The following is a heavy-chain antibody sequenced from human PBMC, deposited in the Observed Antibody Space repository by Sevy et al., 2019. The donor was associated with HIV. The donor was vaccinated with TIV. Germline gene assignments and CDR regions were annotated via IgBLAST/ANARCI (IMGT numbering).Heavy chain of an antibody. J-gene: IGHJ6*02. CDR2: FDPEDGET. V-gene: IGHV1-24*01. D-gene: IGHD2-15*01. Sequence: ASVKVSCKVSGYTLTELSMHWVRQAPGKGREWMGGFDPEDGETNYARKFQGRFTMTEDTSTDTAYMELSSLRAEDTAVYYCATGAVRGGYYDYGMDFWGQGTTVTVSS. CDR1: GYTLTELS. CDR3: ATGAVRGGYYDYGMDF.